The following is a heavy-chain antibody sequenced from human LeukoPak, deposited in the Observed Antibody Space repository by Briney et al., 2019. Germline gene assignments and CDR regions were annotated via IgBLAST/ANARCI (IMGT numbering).Heavy chain of an antibody. CDR1: GFTFRSYA. V-gene: IGHV3-64D*08. J-gene: IGHJ4*02. D-gene: IGHD3-10*01. Sequence: GGSLRLSCSASGFTFRSYAMHWVRQAPWKGLEYVSGINSNGGSTYYADSVKGRITISRDNPKNTLYLQMSSLRAEDTAVYYCVKGPGSGHSSRLYFDYWGQGTLVTVSS. CDR2: INSNGGST. CDR3: VKGPGSGHSSRLYFDY.